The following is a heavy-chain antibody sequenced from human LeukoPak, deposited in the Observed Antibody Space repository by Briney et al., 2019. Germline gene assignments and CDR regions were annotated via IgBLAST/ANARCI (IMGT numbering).Heavy chain of an antibody. CDR2: ISYDGSNI. CDR1: GFTFSIYG. V-gene: IGHV3-30*18. J-gene: IGHJ4*02. CDR3: AKVSVVVVVDDTSYFDY. Sequence: PGGSLRLSCAASGFTFSIYGMHWVRQAPGKGLEWVAVISYDGSNIYYADSVKGRFTISRDSSKNTLYLQMNSLRAEDTAVYYCAKVSVVVVVDDTSYFDYWGQGTLVTVSS. D-gene: IGHD2-15*01.